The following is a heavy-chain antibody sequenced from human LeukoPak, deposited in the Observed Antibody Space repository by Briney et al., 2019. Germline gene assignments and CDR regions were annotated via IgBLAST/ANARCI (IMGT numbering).Heavy chain of an antibody. CDR1: GFTFTSHD. D-gene: IGHD2-2*01. J-gene: IGHJ6*02. V-gene: IGHV1-8*01. CDR3: ARVGAPAAKTLYGMDV. Sequence: ASVKVSCKASGFTFTSHDYNWVRQATGQGLEWMGWMNPNSGNTGYAQKFQGRVTMTRDTSITTVYMELSSLTSEDTAVYYCARVGAPAAKTLYGMDVWGQGTTVTVSS. CDR2: MNPNSGNT.